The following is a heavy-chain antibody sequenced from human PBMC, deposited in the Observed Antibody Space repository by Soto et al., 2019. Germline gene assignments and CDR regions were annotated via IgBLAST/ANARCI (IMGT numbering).Heavy chain of an antibody. D-gene: IGHD6-13*01. CDR2: IIPIFGTA. V-gene: IGHV1-69*13. CDR1: GGTFSSYA. CDR3: ARRSSSWQRYYYYYYGMDV. J-gene: IGHJ6*02. Sequence: SVKVSCKASGGTFSSYAISWVRQAPGQGLEWMGGIIPIFGTANYAQKFQGRVTITADESTSTTYMELSSLRSEDTAVYYCARRSSSWQRYYYYYYGMDVWGQGTTVTVSS.